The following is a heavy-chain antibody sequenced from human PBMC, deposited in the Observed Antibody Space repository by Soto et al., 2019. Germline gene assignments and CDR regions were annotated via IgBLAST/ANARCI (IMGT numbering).Heavy chain of an antibody. CDR1: GFTFSSDS. D-gene: IGHD6-13*01. CDR2: ISSSSSYI. CDR3: ARDLAAAGPNWFHP. Sequence: PGGSLRLSCAASGFTFSSDSMNWVRQAPGKGLEWVSSISSSSSYIYYADSVKGRFTISRDNAKNSLYLQMNSLRAEDTAVYYCARDLAAAGPNWFHPWGQGTLVTVSS. J-gene: IGHJ5*02. V-gene: IGHV3-21*01.